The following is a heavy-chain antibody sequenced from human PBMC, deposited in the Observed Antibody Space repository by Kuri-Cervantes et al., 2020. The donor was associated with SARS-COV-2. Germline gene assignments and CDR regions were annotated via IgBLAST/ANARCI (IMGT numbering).Heavy chain of an antibody. V-gene: IGHV3-30*18. D-gene: IGHD6-6*01. Sequence: GGSLRLSCAASGFTFSRYGIHWVRQAPGKGLEWVAVISYDGSDKYYADSVKGRFTISRDNSKNTLYLQMNSLRAEGTAVYYCAKDPASLRRQLGGSSNYYGMDVWGQGTTVTVSS. CDR2: ISYDGSDK. CDR3: AKDPASLRRQLGGSSNYYGMDV. CDR1: GFTFSRYG. J-gene: IGHJ6*02.